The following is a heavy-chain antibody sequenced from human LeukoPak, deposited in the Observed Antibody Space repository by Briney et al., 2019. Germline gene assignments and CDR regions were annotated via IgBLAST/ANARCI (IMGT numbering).Heavy chain of an antibody. CDR1: GFTFSSNW. CDR3: ATYRVPHMDSFDY. CDR2: INPDGSEK. D-gene: IGHD3-16*02. Sequence: PGGSLRLSCAASGFTFSSNWMTWVRQAPGKGLEWVANINPDGSEKNYVDSVKGRFTISRDNAKNSLFLQMNSLRAEDTAVYYWATYRVPHMDSFDYWGRGTLVTVSS. J-gene: IGHJ4*02. V-gene: IGHV3-7*01.